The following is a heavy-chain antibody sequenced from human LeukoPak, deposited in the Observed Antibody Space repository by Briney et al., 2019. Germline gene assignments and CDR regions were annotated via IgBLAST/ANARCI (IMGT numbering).Heavy chain of an antibody. Sequence: SETLSLTCTVSGGSINDYYWSWIRQPAGKGLEWIGRIYTSGTTNYNPSLKSRVTMSLDTSKNQFSLKLSSVTAADTAVCYCATSAYCSSTTCSPFDYWGQGTLVTVSS. V-gene: IGHV4-4*07. D-gene: IGHD2-2*01. CDR3: ATSAYCSSTTCSPFDY. CDR1: GGSINDYY. J-gene: IGHJ4*02. CDR2: IYTSGTT.